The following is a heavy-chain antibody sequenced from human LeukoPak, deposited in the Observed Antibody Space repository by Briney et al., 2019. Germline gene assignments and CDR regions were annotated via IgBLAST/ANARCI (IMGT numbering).Heavy chain of an antibody. J-gene: IGHJ6*03. V-gene: IGHV3-20*04. CDR1: GFTFDDYD. CDR2: INWNGAST. D-gene: IGHD6-6*01. Sequence: GGSLRLSRAASGFTFDDYDMSWVRQVQGKGLEWASAINWNGASTGYADSVKGRFTISRDNAKNSLYLQMNSLSAEDTALYFCARDVEYSNIYFYYYIDVGGKGTTVTVSS. CDR3: ARDVEYSNIYFYYYIDV.